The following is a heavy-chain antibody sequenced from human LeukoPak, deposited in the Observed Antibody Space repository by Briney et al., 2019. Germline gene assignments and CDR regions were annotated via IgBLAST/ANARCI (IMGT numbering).Heavy chain of an antibody. V-gene: IGHV1-69*13. Sequence: ASVKVSCKASGGTFSSYAISWVRQAPGQGLEWMGGIIPIFGTANYAQKFQGRVTITADESTSTAYMELSSLRSEDTAAYYCASVPSGYSYGYIAHYYYYYGMDVWGQGTTVTVSS. CDR1: GGTFSSYA. J-gene: IGHJ6*02. CDR2: IIPIFGTA. D-gene: IGHD5-18*01. CDR3: ASVPSGYSYGYIAHYYYYYGMDV.